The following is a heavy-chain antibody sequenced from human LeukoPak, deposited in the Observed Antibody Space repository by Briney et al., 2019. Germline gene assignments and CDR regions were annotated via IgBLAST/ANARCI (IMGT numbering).Heavy chain of an antibody. D-gene: IGHD6-19*01. J-gene: IGHJ6*02. CDR1: GYTFTSYD. CDR3: ARDEAVAGLDYYYGMDV. CDR2: MNPNSGNT. V-gene: IGHV1-8*03. Sequence: GASVKVSCKASGYTFTSYDINWVRQATGQGLEWMGWMNPNSGNTGYAQKYQGRVTITRNTSISTAYMELSSLRAEDTAVYYCARDEAVAGLDYYYGMDVWGQGTTVTVSS.